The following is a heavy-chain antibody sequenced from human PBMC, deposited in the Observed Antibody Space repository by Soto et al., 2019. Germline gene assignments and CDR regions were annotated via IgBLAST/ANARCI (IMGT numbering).Heavy chain of an antibody. CDR3: ARRYCSTTSCDWFDP. V-gene: IGHV4-61*01. CDR2: IYSSGST. D-gene: IGHD2-2*01. CDR1: GGSVSSGSYY. J-gene: IGHJ5*02. Sequence: QVQLQESGPGLVKASETLSLTCTVSGGSVSSGSYYWSWIRRPPGKGLEWIAYIYSSGSTNYNPSLKSRDTISVDTSKNQFSLRLSSVTAADTAVYYCARRYCSTTSCDWFDPWGQGTLVTVSS.